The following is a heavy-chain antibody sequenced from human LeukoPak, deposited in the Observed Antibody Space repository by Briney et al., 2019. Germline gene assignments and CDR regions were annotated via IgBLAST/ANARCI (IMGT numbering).Heavy chain of an antibody. D-gene: IGHD4-17*01. CDR2: ISYDGSNK. CDR3: ARSYGDYFEYFQH. V-gene: IGHV3-30*04. J-gene: IGHJ1*01. CDR1: GFTFSSYA. Sequence: GRSLRLSCAASGFTFSSYAMHWVRQAPGKGLEWVAVISYDGSNKYYADSVKGRFTISRDNSKNTLYLQMNSLRAEDTAVYYCARSYGDYFEYFQHWGQVTLVTVSS.